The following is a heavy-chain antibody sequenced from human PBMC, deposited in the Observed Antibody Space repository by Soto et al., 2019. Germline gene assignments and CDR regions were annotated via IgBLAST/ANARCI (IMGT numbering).Heavy chain of an antibody. D-gene: IGHD4-4*01. Sequence: GGSLRLSCAASGFTFSNYWMNWVRQAPGKGLEWVANIKQDGSEKYFVDSVKGRFTISRDNAKNSLYLQMNSLRAEDTAVYYCARDRGDSNYNWFDPWGQGTLVTVSS. CDR1: GFTFSNYW. J-gene: IGHJ5*02. V-gene: IGHV3-7*01. CDR2: IKQDGSEK. CDR3: ARDRGDSNYNWFDP.